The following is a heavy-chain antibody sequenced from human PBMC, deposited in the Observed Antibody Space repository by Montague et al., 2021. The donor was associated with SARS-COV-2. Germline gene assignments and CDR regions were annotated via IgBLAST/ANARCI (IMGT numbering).Heavy chain of an antibody. D-gene: IGHD1-1*01. CDR1: FFSISISS. Sequence: LSLPFSFSFFSISISSFILIRQSPGNLLECIFYFHYTGSTKYNPSLNTLVTLSLDTPKNRFSLKLSSVTAADTAVYYCARAQNTCFIANCVNYFEVWGLGALVTV. J-gene: IGHJ4*02. CDR2: FHYTGST. V-gene: IGHV4-59*13. CDR3: ARAQNTCFIANCVNYFEV.